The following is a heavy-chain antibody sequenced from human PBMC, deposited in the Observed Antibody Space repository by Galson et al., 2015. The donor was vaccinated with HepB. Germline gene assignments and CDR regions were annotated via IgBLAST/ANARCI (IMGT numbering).Heavy chain of an antibody. V-gene: IGHV3-30*03. D-gene: IGHD6-13*01. J-gene: IGHJ4*02. CDR2: ISYDGYTE. Sequence: SLRLSCAASGFVFHTYGMHWVRQAPGKGLEWVAVISYDGYTESYADSVKGRFTISRDNSKNTLFLQMDSLRLEDTAMYYCARDEWTHGSSWHNYFHSWGQGTLVTVSS. CDR1: GFVFHTYG. CDR3: ARDEWTHGSSWHNYFHS.